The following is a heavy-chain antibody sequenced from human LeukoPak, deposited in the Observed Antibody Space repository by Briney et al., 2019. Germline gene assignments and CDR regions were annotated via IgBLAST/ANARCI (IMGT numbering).Heavy chain of an antibody. CDR2: ISYYGSNK. V-gene: IGHV3-30-3*01. Sequence: PGRSLRLSCAASGFTFSSYARHWVPQAPGKGLEWVAAISYYGSNKYHADAVKRRFTISRDNSKSTLDLQMNSLRAEDTAVYYCARCDFWSGYKYYGMDVWGQGTTVTVSS. D-gene: IGHD3-3*01. CDR1: GFTFSSYA. J-gene: IGHJ6*02. CDR3: ARCDFWSGYKYYGMDV.